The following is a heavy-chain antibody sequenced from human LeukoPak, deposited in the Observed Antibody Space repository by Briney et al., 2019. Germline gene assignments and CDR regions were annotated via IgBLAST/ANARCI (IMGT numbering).Heavy chain of an antibody. CDR3: ARRRDGYNYHFDY. Sequence: LETLSLTCTVSGGSISSSSYYWGWIRQPPGKGLEWIGSIYYSGSTYYNPSLKSRVTISVDTSKNQFSLKLSSVTAADTAVYYCARRRDGYNYHFDYWGQGTLVTVSS. D-gene: IGHD5-24*01. CDR1: GGSISSSSYY. CDR2: IYYSGST. J-gene: IGHJ4*02. V-gene: IGHV4-39*01.